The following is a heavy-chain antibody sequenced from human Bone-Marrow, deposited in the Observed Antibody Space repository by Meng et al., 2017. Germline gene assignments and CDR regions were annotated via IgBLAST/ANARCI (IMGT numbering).Heavy chain of an antibody. CDR1: GYTFTSYG. Sequence: ASVKVSCKASGYTFTSYGISWVRQAPGQGLEWMGWISAYNGNTNYAQKLQGRVTMTTDTSTSTAYMELRSLRSDDTAVYYCARAPDYYGSGLNYYGLDVWDQGTRVTVS. J-gene: IGHJ6*02. CDR2: ISAYNGNT. CDR3: ARAPDYYGSGLNYYGLDV. D-gene: IGHD3-10*01. V-gene: IGHV1-18*01.